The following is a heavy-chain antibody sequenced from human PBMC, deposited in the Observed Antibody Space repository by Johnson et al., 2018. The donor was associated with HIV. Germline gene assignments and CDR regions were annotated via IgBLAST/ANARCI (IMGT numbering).Heavy chain of an antibody. J-gene: IGHJ3*02. CDR3: AGGPRGVIVAPSDAFDI. Sequence: EVQLMESGGGVLRPGGSLRLSCAASGFTFDDYGMNWVRQAPGKGLEWVSGINWNGGTTGYTDSVKGRFTISRDSAKNSLYLQMNSLRAEDTAVYYCAGGPRGVIVAPSDAFDIWGQGTMVTVSS. V-gene: IGHV3-20*04. CDR2: INWNGGTT. D-gene: IGHD3-10*01. CDR1: GFTFDDYG.